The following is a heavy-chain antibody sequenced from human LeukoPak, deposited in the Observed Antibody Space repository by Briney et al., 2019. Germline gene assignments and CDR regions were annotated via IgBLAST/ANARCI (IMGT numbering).Heavy chain of an antibody. CDR1: GYSFTSYW. V-gene: IGHV5-10-1*01. Sequence: GESLKISCKGSGYSFTSYWISWVRQMPGKGLEWVGRIDPSDSYTNYSPSFQGHVTISADKSISTAYLQWSSLKASDTAMYYCARSGYCSGGSCFDHGMDIWGQGTTVTVSS. J-gene: IGHJ6*02. CDR3: ARSGYCSGGSCFDHGMDI. D-gene: IGHD2-15*01. CDR2: IDPSDSYT.